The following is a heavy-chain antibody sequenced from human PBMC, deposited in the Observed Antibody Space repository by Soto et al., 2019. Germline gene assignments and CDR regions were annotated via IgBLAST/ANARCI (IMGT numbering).Heavy chain of an antibody. D-gene: IGHD2-8*01. V-gene: IGHV3-7*05. CDR1: GFTFSSYW. CDR2: IKQDGSEK. J-gene: IGHJ6*02. CDR3: VLMVLSGMDV. Sequence: EVQLVESGGGLVQPGGSLRLSCAASGFTFSSYWMSWVRQAPGKGLEWVANIKQDGSEKYYVDSVKGRFTISRDNAKNSLYLQMNSLRAEDTAVYHCVLMVLSGMDVWGQGTTVTVSS.